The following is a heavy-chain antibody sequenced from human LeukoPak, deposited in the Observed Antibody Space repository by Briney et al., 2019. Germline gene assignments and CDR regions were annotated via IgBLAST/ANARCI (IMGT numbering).Heavy chain of an antibody. J-gene: IGHJ4*02. CDR2: ISWNSGSI. Sequence: PGRSLRLSWAASGFTFDDYGMHWVRQAPGKGLEWVSCISWNSGSIVYADSVKGRFTISRDNAKNSLYLQMNSLRAEDTALYYCAKDNGGVQLCSFDYWGQGTLVSVSS. D-gene: IGHD5-18*01. CDR3: AKDNGGVQLCSFDY. CDR1: GFTFDDYG. V-gene: IGHV3-9*01.